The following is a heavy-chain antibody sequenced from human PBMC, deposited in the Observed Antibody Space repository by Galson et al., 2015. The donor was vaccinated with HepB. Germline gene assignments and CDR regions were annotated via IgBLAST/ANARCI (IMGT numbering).Heavy chain of an antibody. V-gene: IGHV3-11*06. CDR1: GFIFSDFH. D-gene: IGHD6-13*01. J-gene: IGHJ3*01. CDR2: ISSSRRYT. Sequence: SLRLSCAASGFIFSDFHMSWIRQAPGKGLEWISYISSSRRYTNYADSMKGRFTISRDNAKNSLFLQVNSLRAEDTAVYYCARQLAADGPFDVWGQGTTVIVSS. CDR3: ARQLAADGPFDV.